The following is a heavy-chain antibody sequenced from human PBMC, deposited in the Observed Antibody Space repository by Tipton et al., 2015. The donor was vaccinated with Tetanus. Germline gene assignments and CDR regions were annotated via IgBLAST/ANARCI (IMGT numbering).Heavy chain of an antibody. D-gene: IGHD1-26*01. V-gene: IGHV4-59*01. CDR1: GGSISSYY. J-gene: IGHJ4*02. Sequence: GLVKPSETLSLTCTVSGGSISSYYWSWIRQLPGKGLEWIGYIYYSGSTNYNPSLKSRVTISVDTSKNQFSLKLSSVTAADTAVYYCARDEGGDPFDYWGQGTLVTVSS. CDR3: ARDEGGDPFDY. CDR2: IYYSGST.